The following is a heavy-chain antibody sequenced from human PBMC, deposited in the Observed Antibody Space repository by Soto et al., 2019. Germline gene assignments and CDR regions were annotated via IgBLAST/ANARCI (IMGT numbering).Heavy chain of an antibody. CDR1: GDFISNFY. CDR3: ARGMGRYFDL. V-gene: IGHV4-4*07. J-gene: IGHJ2*01. Sequence: QVQLQESGPGLVKPSETLSLTCTVSGDFISNFYWSWIRQPAGKGLQSLGRISASGRSNYNPNLQSRVAMSLDTSTNQFSLRLTSLRAADTAVYFCARGMGRYFDLWGRGTLVTVFS. D-gene: IGHD2-8*01. CDR2: ISASGRS.